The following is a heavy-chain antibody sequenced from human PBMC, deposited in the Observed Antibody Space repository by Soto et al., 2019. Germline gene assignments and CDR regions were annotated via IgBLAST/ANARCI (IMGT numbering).Heavy chain of an antibody. Sequence: EVQLVESGGALVQPGGSLSLSCAASGFTFSSFTIHWVRQAPGKGLEWVSYISNTGSIINYADSVRGRFTISRDKAKNSLYLQMNSLRDEDTAVYYCARDRGTMGRAFDIWGQGTMVTVSS. CDR1: GFTFSSFT. J-gene: IGHJ3*02. D-gene: IGHD3-10*01. V-gene: IGHV3-48*02. CDR2: ISNTGSII. CDR3: ARDRGTMGRAFDI.